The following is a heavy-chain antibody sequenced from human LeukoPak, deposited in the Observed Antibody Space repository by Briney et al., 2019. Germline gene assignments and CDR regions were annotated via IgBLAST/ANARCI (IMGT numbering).Heavy chain of an antibody. CDR3: AKETRPYSSGWYFDY. CDR2: ISYDGGNK. V-gene: IGHV3-30*04. Sequence: PGGSLRLSCAASGFTFSSYAMHWVRQAPGKGLEWVAVISYDGGNKYYADSVKGRFTIPRDNSKNTLFLQMNSLRPEDTAVYYCAKETRPYSSGWYFDYWGHGTLVTVSS. J-gene: IGHJ4*01. CDR1: GFTFSSYA. D-gene: IGHD6-19*01.